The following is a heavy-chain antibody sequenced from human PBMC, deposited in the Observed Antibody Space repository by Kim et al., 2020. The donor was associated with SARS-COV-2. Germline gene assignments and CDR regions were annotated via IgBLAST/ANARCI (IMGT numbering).Heavy chain of an antibody. CDR2: T. D-gene: IGHD3-10*01. Sequence: TKDSQKYQGRVTITRDTTASTAYMELSRLRSEYTAVYYCAREGSLGAFDIWGQGTMVTVSS. V-gene: IGHV1-3*01. CDR3: AREGSLGAFDI. J-gene: IGHJ3*02.